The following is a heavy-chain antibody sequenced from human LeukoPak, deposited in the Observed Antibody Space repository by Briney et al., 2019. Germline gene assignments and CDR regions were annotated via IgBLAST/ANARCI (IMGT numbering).Heavy chain of an antibody. V-gene: IGHV4-34*01. Sequence: KPSETLSLTCAVYGGSFSGYYWSWIRPPPGKGLEWIGEINHSGSTNYNPPLKSRVTMSLDTSKNQFSLRLSSVTTADTAVYYCASEKTSYDVLTGYLGGSNDYWGQGTLVTVSS. D-gene: IGHD3-9*01. J-gene: IGHJ4*02. CDR3: ASEKTSYDVLTGYLGGSNDY. CDR2: INHSGST. CDR1: GGSFSGYY.